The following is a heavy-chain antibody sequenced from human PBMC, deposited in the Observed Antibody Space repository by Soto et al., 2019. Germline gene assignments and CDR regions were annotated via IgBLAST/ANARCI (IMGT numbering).Heavy chain of an antibody. V-gene: IGHV4-59*02. CDR1: GDSVRSYY. D-gene: IGHD1-26*01. CDR3: ANIVRGGASFDN. Sequence: QVQLQESGPGLVKPSETLSLTCTVSGDSVRSYYWSWLRQSPGKGLEWIAYIYYSGTTNSNPSLKSRVTISVDTSKNQFSLNLASVTAADTAIYYCANIVRGGASFDNWGQGTLVTVSS. J-gene: IGHJ4*02. CDR2: IYYSGTT.